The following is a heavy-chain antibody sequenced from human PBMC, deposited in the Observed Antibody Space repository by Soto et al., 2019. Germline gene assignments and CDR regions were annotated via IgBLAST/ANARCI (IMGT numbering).Heavy chain of an antibody. CDR1: GGSFSGYY. V-gene: IGHV4-34*01. D-gene: IGHD3-10*01. CDR3: ARVASSITMVRGVTLSWYFDL. J-gene: IGHJ2*01. CDR2: INHSGST. Sequence: SETLSLTCAVYGGSFSGYYWSWIRQPPGKGLEWIGEINHSGSTNYNASLKSRVTISVDTSKNQFSLKLSSVTAADTAVYYCARVASSITMVRGVTLSWYFDLWGRGTLVTVSS.